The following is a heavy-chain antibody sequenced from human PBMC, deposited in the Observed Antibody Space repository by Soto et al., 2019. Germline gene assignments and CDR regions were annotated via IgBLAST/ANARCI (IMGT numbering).Heavy chain of an antibody. Sequence: ASVKVSCKASGYTFTSYGISWVRQAPGQGLEWMGWISAYNGNTNYAQKLQDRVTVTTDTSTSTAYMELKSLRSDDTAVYFCARDRYHGWGSHDHFAFRGKGTLVTVSS. CDR3: ARDRYHGWGSHDHFAF. D-gene: IGHD3-10*01. V-gene: IGHV1-18*01. CDR2: ISAYNGNT. CDR1: GYTFTSYG. J-gene: IGHJ4*02.